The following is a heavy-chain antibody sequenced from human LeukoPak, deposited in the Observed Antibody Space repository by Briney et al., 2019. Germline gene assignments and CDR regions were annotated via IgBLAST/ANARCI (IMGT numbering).Heavy chain of an antibody. CDR2: IGGTGRTT. CDR3: AKWLRYSSSSEFDY. J-gene: IGHJ4*02. D-gene: IGHD6-13*01. Sequence: PGGTLRLSCAASGFTFSGHGMSWVRQAPGKGLEWVSLIGGTGRTTSYADSVKGRFTISRDNSKNTLYLQMNRLRAEDTAIYYCAKWLRYSSSSEFDYWGQGTLVTVFS. V-gene: IGHV3-23*01. CDR1: GFTFSGHG.